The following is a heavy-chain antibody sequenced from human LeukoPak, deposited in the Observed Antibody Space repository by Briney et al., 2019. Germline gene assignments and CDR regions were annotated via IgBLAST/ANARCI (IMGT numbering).Heavy chain of an antibody. J-gene: IGHJ6*02. CDR1: GGPFSGYY. CDR2: INHSGST. V-gene: IGHV4-34*01. Sequence: PSETLSLTCAVYGGPFSGYYWSWIRQPPGKGLEWIGEINHSGSTNYNPSLKSRVTISVDTSKNQFSLKLSSVTAADTAVYYCAREGGSSSSWYGYYYYGMDVWGQGTTVTVSS. CDR3: AREGGSSSSWYGYYYYGMDV. D-gene: IGHD6-13*01.